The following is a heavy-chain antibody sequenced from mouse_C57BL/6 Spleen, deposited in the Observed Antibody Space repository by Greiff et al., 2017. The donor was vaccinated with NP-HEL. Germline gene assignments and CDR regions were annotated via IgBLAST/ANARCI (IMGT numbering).Heavy chain of an antibody. CDR3: SMDYGSSYFDY. V-gene: IGHV1-52*01. Sequence: QVQLQQPGAELVRPGSSVKLSCKASGYTFTSYWMHWVKQRPIQGLEWIGNIDPSDSETHYNQKFKDKATLTVDKSSSTSYMQLSSLTSEDSAVYYCSMDYGSSYFDYWGQGTTLTVSS. D-gene: IGHD1-1*01. CDR2: IDPSDSET. CDR1: GYTFTSYW. J-gene: IGHJ2*01.